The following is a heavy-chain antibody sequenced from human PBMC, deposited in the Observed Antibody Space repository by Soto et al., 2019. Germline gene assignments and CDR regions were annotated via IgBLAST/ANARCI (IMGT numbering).Heavy chain of an antibody. CDR2: INHSGST. J-gene: IGHJ5*02. Sequence: QVQLQQWGAGLLKPSETLSLTCAVYGGSFSGYYWSWIRQPPGKGLEWIGEINHSGSTNYNPSLKSRVTISVVTSKNQFSLKLSSVTAADTAVYYGARSRKYQLRNGAVDPWGQGTLVTVSS. CDR3: ARSRKYQLRNGAVDP. D-gene: IGHD2-2*01. CDR1: GGSFSGYY. V-gene: IGHV4-34*01.